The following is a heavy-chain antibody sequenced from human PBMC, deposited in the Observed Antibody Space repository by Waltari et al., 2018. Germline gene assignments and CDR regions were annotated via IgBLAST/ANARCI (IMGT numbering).Heavy chain of an antibody. D-gene: IGHD2-21*01. CDR1: EYTFASSY. CDR3: ATDTGALWMDV. CDR2: INPGGGST. J-gene: IGHJ6*02. Sequence: QVQLVQSGAEVKKPGASVKISCKTSEYTFASSYVPWVRQAPGQGLEWMGIINPGGGSTIYAKRFQGKVTMTRDTSTSTVYMELSSLKSEDTAVYYCATDTGALWMDVWGQGTTVTVSS. V-gene: IGHV1-46*01.